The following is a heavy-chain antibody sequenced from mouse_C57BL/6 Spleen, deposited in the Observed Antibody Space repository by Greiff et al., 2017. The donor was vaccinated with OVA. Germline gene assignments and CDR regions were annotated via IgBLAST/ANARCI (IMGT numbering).Heavy chain of an antibody. CDR3: ARVLNWSLAY. CDR1: GYTFTSYG. D-gene: IGHD4-1*02. J-gene: IGHJ3*01. CDR2: IYPRSGYT. Sequence: QVQLKQSGAELARPGASVKLSCKASGYTFTSYGISWVKQRTGQGLEWIGEIYPRSGYTYYNEKFKGKATLTADKSSSTAYMELRSLTSEDSAVDFYARVLNWSLAYWGQGTLVTVSA. V-gene: IGHV1-81*01.